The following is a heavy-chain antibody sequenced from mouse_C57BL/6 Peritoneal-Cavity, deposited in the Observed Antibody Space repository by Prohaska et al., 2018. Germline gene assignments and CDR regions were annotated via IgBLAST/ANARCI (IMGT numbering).Heavy chain of an antibody. CDR1: GYTFIDYY. CDR3: ARDSSPYWYFDV. Sequence: QVQLKQSGAELVRPGASVKLSCKASGYTFIDYYINWVKQRPGQGLEWIARIYTGSGNTYYNENFKGKATLTAEQSSSTSYVQLSSLTSDDSAVYFCARDSSPYWYFDVWGTGTTVTFSS. J-gene: IGHJ1*03. V-gene: IGHV1-76*01. D-gene: IGHD1-1*01. CDR2: IYTGSGNT.